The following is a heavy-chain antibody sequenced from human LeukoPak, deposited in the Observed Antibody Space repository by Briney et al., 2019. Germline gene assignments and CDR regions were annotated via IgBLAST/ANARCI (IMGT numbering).Heavy chain of an antibody. J-gene: IGHJ3*02. V-gene: IGHV1-69*13. CDR1: GGTFSSYA. CDR2: IIPIFGTA. Sequence: ASVKVSCKASGGTFSSYAISWVRQAPGQGLEWMGGIIPIFGTANYAQKFQGRVTITADESTSTAYMELSSLRSEDTAVYYCARGRDSSGYRDAFDIWGQGTMVTVSS. D-gene: IGHD3-22*01. CDR3: ARGRDSSGYRDAFDI.